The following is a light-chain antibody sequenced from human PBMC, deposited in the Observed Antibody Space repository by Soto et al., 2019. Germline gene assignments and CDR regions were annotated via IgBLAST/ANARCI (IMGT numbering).Light chain of an antibody. CDR2: DVS. J-gene: IGLJ1*01. CDR3: SSYTSSSTSCV. Sequence: QAVVTQPASVSGSPGQSITISCTGSSSDVGGYDYVSWYQQHQGKPPKLMIYDVSNRPSGVSDRFSGSKSGNTASLTISGLQAEDEADYYCSSYTSSSTSCVFGTGTKLTVL. CDR1: SSDVGGYDY. V-gene: IGLV2-14*01.